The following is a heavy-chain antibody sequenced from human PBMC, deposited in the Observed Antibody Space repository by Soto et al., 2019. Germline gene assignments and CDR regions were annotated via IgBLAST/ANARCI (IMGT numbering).Heavy chain of an antibody. CDR2: ISGSGGSP. J-gene: IGHJ4*02. V-gene: IGHV3-23*01. D-gene: IGHD6-19*01. CDR3: AKEGTSGLYYFDY. CDR1: GFTFSNYA. Sequence: GGSLRLSCAASGFTFSNYAMNWVRQAPGKGLEWVSTISGSGGSPYYADSVKGRFTISRDNSKNTLYLQMNSLRAGDLAIYYCAKEGTSGLYYFDYWGQGTLVTVS.